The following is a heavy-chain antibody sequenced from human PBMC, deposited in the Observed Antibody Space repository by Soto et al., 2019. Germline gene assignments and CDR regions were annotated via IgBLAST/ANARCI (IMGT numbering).Heavy chain of an antibody. CDR2: IYYSGNT. D-gene: IGHD6-13*01. V-gene: IGHV4-31*03. CDR1: GGSISSGGYY. Sequence: QVHLQESGPGLVKPSQTLSLTCTVSGGSISSGGYYWSWIRQHPGKGLEWIGYIYYSGNTYYNPSLRSRITISVDTSKNQFSLKLSSVTAADTAVYYCARVRTYSSSWDSLDFDYWGQGTLVTVSP. CDR3: ARVRTYSSSWDSLDFDY. J-gene: IGHJ4*02.